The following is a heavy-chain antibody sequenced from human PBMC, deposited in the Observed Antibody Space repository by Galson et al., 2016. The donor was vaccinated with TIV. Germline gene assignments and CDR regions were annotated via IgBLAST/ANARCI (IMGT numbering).Heavy chain of an antibody. CDR1: GFTFSNFW. CDR2: IQSKTSGGPS. D-gene: IGHD2-2*01. J-gene: IGHJ2*01. CDR3: ATESQWYQDPVRYFNL. Sequence: SLRLSCAASGFTFSNFWMSWVRQSPGEGLEWIGRIQSKTSGGPSDYAEPVKGRFTISKDDSKNVLYLLMNSLTAEDTAVYYCATESQWYQDPVRYFNLGGRGTLVTVSS. V-gene: IGHV3-15*01.